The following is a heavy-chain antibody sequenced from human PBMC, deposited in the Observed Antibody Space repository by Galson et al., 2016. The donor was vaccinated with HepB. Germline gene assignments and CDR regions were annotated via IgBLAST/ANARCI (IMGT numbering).Heavy chain of an antibody. CDR1: GFIFNSHA. D-gene: IGHD6-19*01. V-gene: IGHV3-23*01. Sequence: SLRLSCAGSGFIFNSHAMSWVRQAPGKGLELVSAISDIGANTYHADFVKGRFTISRDNSKNTMYLQMNSLRVEDTAVYYCARLFGSGWYVGWTGFDVWGHGTMVTVAS. CDR2: ISDIGANT. CDR3: ARLFGSGWYVGWTGFDV. J-gene: IGHJ3*01.